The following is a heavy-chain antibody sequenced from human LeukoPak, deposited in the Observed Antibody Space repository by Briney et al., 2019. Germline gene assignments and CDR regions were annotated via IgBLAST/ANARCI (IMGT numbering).Heavy chain of an antibody. CDR1: GFTFSSFA. Sequence: GGSLRLSCAASGFTFSSFAMTWVRQAPGKGLEWVSFISGFGADTYYPDSVKGRFTISRDNSKNTLYLQMNSLRAEDTAVYYCAKDGGRERGSFDIWGQGTMVTVSS. V-gene: IGHV3-23*01. CDR2: ISGFGADT. D-gene: IGHD3-16*01. J-gene: IGHJ3*02. CDR3: AKDGGRERGSFDI.